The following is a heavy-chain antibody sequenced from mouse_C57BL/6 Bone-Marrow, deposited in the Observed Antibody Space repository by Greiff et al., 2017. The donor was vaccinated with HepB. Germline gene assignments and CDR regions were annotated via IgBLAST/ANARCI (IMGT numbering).Heavy chain of an antibody. CDR3: TTSYEFDY. J-gene: IGHJ2*01. Sequence: EVQVVESGAELVRPGASVKLSCTASGFNIKDDYMHWVKQRPEQGLEWIGWIDPENGDTEYASKFQGKATITADTSSNTAYLQLSSLTSEDTAVYYCTTSYEFDYWGQGTTLTVSS. CDR2: IDPENGDT. V-gene: IGHV14-4*01. D-gene: IGHD2-3*01. CDR1: GFNIKDDY.